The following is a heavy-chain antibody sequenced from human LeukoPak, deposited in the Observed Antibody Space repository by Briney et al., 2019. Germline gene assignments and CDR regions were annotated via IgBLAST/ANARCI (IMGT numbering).Heavy chain of an antibody. CDR3: ARDLRTTVTTFCGLGY. CDR1: GYTFTGYY. J-gene: IGHJ4*02. V-gene: IGHV1-2*02. Sequence: ASVKVSCKASGYTFTGYYMHWVRQAPGQGLEWMGWINPNSGGTNYAQKFQGRVTMTRDTSISTAYMELSRLRSDDTAVYYCARDLRTTVTTFCGLGYWGQGTLVTVSS. CDR2: INPNSGGT. D-gene: IGHD4-11*01.